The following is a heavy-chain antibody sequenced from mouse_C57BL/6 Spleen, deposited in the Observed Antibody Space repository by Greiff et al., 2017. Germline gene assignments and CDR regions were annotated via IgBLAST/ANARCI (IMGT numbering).Heavy chain of an antibody. D-gene: IGHD2-3*01. J-gene: IGHJ1*03. V-gene: IGHV5-2*01. CDR1: EYEFPSHD. CDR2: INSDGGST. CDR3: ARGGDGYYGWYFDV. Sequence: EVKLQESGGGLVQPGESLKLSCESNEYEFPSHDMSWVRKTPEKRLELVAAINSDGGSTYYPDTMERRFIISRDNTKKTLYLQMSSLRSEDTALYYCARGGDGYYGWYFDVWGTGTTVTVSS.